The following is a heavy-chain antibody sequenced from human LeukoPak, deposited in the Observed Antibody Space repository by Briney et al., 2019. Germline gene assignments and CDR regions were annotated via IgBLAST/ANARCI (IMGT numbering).Heavy chain of an antibody. CDR3: AKDFHGAANYYDSSGLTSLPDY. D-gene: IGHD3-22*01. CDR2: ISGDGGST. Sequence: GGSLGLSCAASGFTFDDYAMHWVRQAPGKGLEWVSLISGDGGSTYYADSVKGRFTISRDNSKNSPYLQMNSLRTEDTALYYCAKDFHGAANYYDSSGLTSLPDYWGQGTLVTVSS. V-gene: IGHV3-43*02. J-gene: IGHJ4*02. CDR1: GFTFDDYA.